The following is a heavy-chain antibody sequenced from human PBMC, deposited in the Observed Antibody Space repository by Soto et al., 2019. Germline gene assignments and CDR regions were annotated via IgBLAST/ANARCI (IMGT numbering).Heavy chain of an antibody. D-gene: IGHD6-13*01. V-gene: IGHV3-23*01. CDR1: GFTFSSYA. CDR2: ISGSGGST. Sequence: GESLKISCAASGFTFSSYAMSWVRQAPGKGLEWVSAISGSGGSTYYANSVKGRFTISRDNSKNTLYLQMNSLRAEDTAVYYCAKDGDVAAAGTDYFDYWGQGTLVTVSS. J-gene: IGHJ4*02. CDR3: AKDGDVAAAGTDYFDY.